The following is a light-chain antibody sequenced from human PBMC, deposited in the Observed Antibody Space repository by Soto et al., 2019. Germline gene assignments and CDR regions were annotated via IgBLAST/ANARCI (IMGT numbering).Light chain of an antibody. Sequence: EIVLTQSSATRSVSPGERPTLSCMASQSVGSNVAWYQQKPGQAPRLLIYGASSRATGIPDRFSGSGSGTDFTLTISRLEPEDFAVYYCHQYGNYGITFGQGTRLEI. CDR1: QSVGSN. V-gene: IGKV3-20*01. CDR2: GAS. J-gene: IGKJ5*01. CDR3: HQYGNYGIT.